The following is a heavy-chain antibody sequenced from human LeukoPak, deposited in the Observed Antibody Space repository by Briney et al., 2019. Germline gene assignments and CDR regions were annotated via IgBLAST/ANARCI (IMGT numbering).Heavy chain of an antibody. CDR1: GYTFTSYD. D-gene: IGHD6-13*01. CDR2: MNPNSGNT. J-gene: IGHJ4*02. V-gene: IGHV1-8*01. Sequence: GASVKVSCKASGYTFTSYDINWVRQATGQGLEWMGWMNPNSGNTGYAQKFQGRVTMTEDTSTDTAYMELSSLRSEDTAVYYCATAGPLVQFDYWGQGTLVTVSS. CDR3: ATAGPLVQFDY.